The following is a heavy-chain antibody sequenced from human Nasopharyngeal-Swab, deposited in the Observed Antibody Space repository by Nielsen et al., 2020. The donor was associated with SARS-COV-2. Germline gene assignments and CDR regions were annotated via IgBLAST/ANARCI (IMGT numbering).Heavy chain of an antibody. Sequence: GESLKISCAASGFTFSSYWMTWVRQAPGKGLEWVANIKQDGSEKYYVDSVKGRITISRDNAKNSLYLQMNSLRAEDTAVYYCARAPYYYGSGTMRTVYYFDYWGLGTLVTVSS. V-gene: IGHV3-7*05. J-gene: IGHJ4*02. CDR1: GFTFSSYW. CDR2: IKQDGSEK. CDR3: ARAPYYYGSGTMRTVYYFDY. D-gene: IGHD3-10*01.